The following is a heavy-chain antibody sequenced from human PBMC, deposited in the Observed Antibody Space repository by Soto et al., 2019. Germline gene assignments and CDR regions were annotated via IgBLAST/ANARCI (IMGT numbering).Heavy chain of an antibody. Sequence: EVQLVESGGGLVRPGGSLRLSCAASGLAFRSFLMSWVRQAPGGGLEWVANINQDGRDTYYSASVRDRFTISRDNAANSLFLHMTSLGAEDTSVDYCATYHDDDWESYRHRYWGQGTMVTVSS. D-gene: IGHD3-16*02. CDR3: ATYHDDDWESYRHRY. V-gene: IGHV3-7*01. J-gene: IGHJ4*02. CDR1: GLAFRSFL. CDR2: INQDGRDT.